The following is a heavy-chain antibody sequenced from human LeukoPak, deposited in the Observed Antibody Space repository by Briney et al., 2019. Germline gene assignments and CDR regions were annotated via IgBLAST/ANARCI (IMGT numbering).Heavy chain of an antibody. CDR3: VSVNSSDHLSDFDN. CDR2: INPNSGDT. Sequence: ASVKDSCKASGYTFTAYYLHWVRQAPGQGLEWMGWINPNSGDTNYAQKFRGRVTMTRDTSINTGYMELTRLTSDDTALYYCVSVNSSDHLSDFDNWGQGTLVTVSS. V-gene: IGHV1-2*02. CDR1: GYTFTAYY. J-gene: IGHJ4*02. D-gene: IGHD2-21*01.